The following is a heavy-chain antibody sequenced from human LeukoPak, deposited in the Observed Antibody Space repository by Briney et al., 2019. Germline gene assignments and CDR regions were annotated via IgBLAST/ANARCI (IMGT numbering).Heavy chain of an antibody. V-gene: IGHV3-7*01. D-gene: IGHD3-10*01. CDR1: GFTLNSYW. J-gene: IGHJ4*02. CDR2: IDPDGGEK. CDR3: ARIYYFGDNNWRYFDN. Sequence: GGSLRLSCAASGFTLNSYWMSWVRQAPGKGLEWVANIDPDGGEKQYGDSVKGRFTTSRDNPKNSLYLQMNSLRAEDTAIYYCARIYYFGDNNWRYFDNWGQGTLVTVSS.